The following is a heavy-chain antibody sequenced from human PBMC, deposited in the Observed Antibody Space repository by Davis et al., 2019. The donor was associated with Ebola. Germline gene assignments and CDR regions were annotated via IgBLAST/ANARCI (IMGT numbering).Heavy chain of an antibody. Sequence: PGGSLRLSCAASGFTFSSYAMHWVRQAPGKGLEWVAVISYDGSKKYYADSVKGRFTISRDNSKNTLYLQMNRLRAEDTAVYYCARGWDIVLLPATMAAAFDIWGQGTMVTVSS. CDR3: ARGWDIVLLPATMAAAFDI. J-gene: IGHJ3*02. CDR1: GFTFSSYA. D-gene: IGHD2-2*01. V-gene: IGHV3-30*04. CDR2: ISYDGSKK.